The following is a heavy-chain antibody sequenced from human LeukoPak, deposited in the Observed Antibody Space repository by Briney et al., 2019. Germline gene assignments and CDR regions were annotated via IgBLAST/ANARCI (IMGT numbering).Heavy chain of an antibody. J-gene: IGHJ5*01. Sequence: SETLSLTCTVSGGSISSYYWSWIRQPPGKGLEWIGYIYYSGSTNYNPSLKSRVTISVDTSKNQFSLKLSSVTAADTAVYYCARDSISGSYFSYDSWGQGTLVTVSS. CDR2: IYYSGST. D-gene: IGHD1-26*01. CDR1: GGSISSYY. V-gene: IGHV4-59*01. CDR3: ARDSISGSYFSYDS.